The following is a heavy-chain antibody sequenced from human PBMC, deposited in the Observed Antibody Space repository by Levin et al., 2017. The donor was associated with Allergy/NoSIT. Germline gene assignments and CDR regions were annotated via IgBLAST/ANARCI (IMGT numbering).Heavy chain of an antibody. J-gene: IGHJ6*03. CDR1: GYIFTDHH. Sequence: VASVKVSCKASGYIFTDHHLHWVRQAPGQGLEWMGWINPNSGGTKYAQKFQGRVTMTRDTSISTAYMDLSSLRSGDTALYYCARFLGPCSSASCPIYYYFYYMDVWGKGTTVTVSS. CDR2: INPNSGGT. CDR3: ARFLGPCSSASCPIYYYFYYMDV. V-gene: IGHV1-2*02. D-gene: IGHD2-2*01.